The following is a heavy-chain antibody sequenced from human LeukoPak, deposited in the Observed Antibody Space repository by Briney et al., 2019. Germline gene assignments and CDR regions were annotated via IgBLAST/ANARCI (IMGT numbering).Heavy chain of an antibody. Sequence: PGGSLRLSCAASGFTFSSYSMNWVRQAPGKGLEWVSSISSSSSYIYYADSVKGRFTISRDNAKNSLYLQMNSPRAEDTAVYYCARDDVVVTATRVPSRGHGSYYYYGMDVWGQGTTVTVSS. J-gene: IGHJ6*02. CDR3: ARDDVVVTATRVPSRGHGSYYYYGMDV. CDR2: ISSSSSYI. V-gene: IGHV3-21*01. D-gene: IGHD2-21*02. CDR1: GFTFSSYS.